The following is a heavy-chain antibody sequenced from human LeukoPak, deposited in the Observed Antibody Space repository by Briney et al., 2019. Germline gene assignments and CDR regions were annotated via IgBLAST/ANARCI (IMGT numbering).Heavy chain of an antibody. CDR2: IYIGGTT. CDR1: GFTFSSYA. V-gene: IGHV3-53*01. CDR3: ARALLVRNGYNYSPNYFDY. J-gene: IGHJ4*02. D-gene: IGHD5-24*01. Sequence: PGGSLRLSCAASGFTFSSYAMSWVRQAPGKGLQWVSVIYIGGTTYYANSVKGRFTISRDNSKNTLYLQMNSLRAEDTAVYYCARALLVRNGYNYSPNYFDYWGQGTLVTVSS.